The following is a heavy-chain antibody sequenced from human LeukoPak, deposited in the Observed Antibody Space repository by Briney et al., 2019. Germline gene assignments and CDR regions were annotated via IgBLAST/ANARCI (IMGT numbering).Heavy chain of an antibody. CDR1: GGPVSAYY. D-gene: IGHD3-10*01. CDR3: AREAVHYGSGSHDY. J-gene: IGHJ4*02. Sequence: SETLSLTCTVSGGPVSAYYWSWIRQPAGKGLEWIGRIHTSGSTNYNPPLKSRVTMSVDTSKNQLSLKLSSVTAADTAVYYCAREAVHYGSGSHDYWGQGTLVTVSS. V-gene: IGHV4-4*07. CDR2: IHTSGST.